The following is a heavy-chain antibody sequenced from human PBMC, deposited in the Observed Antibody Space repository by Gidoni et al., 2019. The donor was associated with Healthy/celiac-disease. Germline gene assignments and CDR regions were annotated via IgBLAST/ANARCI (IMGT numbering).Heavy chain of an antibody. V-gene: IGHV1-2*04. J-gene: IGHJ6*02. CDR1: GYTFTGYY. CDR3: ARPGEGTSIAARPDYYGMDV. D-gene: IGHD6-6*01. Sequence: QVQLVQPGAEVKKPGASVKVSSTASGYTFTGYYMHWVRQAPGQGLEWMGWINPISGGTNDAQKFQGWVTMSRDTSISTAYMELSRLRSDDTAVYYWARPGEGTSIAARPDYYGMDVWGQGTTVTVSS. CDR2: INPISGGT.